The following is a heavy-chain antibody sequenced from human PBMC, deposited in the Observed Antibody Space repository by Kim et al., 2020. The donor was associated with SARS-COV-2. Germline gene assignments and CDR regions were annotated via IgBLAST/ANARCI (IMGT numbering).Heavy chain of an antibody. CDR2: INHSGST. D-gene: IGHD1-1*01. CDR3: ARKRERVQLTPFDY. CDR1: GGSFSGYY. Sequence: SETLSLTCAVYGGSFSGYYWSWIRQPPGKGLEWIGEINHSGSTNYNPSLKSRVTISVDTSKNQFSLKLSSVTAADTAVYYCARKRERVQLTPFDYWGQGT. J-gene: IGHJ4*02. V-gene: IGHV4-34*01.